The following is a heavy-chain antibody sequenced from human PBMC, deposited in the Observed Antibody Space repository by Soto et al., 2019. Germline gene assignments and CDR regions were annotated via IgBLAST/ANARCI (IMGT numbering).Heavy chain of an antibody. D-gene: IGHD3-3*01. CDR2: ISYSGST. CDR3: ARDVGLQHDTGYYDFWSGKNNWFDP. CDR1: GGSISGHY. V-gene: IGHV4-59*11. Sequence: SETLSLTCTVSGGSISGHYWSWIRQPPGKGRQYIGYISYSGSTNYNPSLKSRVTISVDTSNNQFSLRLSSVTAADTAVYYCARDVGLQHDTGYYDFWSGKNNWFDPWGHGTLVTVSS. J-gene: IGHJ5*02.